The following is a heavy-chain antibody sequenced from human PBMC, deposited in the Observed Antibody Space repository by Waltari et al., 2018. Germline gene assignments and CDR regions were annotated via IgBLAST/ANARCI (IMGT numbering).Heavy chain of an antibody. CDR2: IKEDGGEK. J-gene: IGHJ4*02. Sequence: EVQLVESGGGLVQPGGSLRPSCAASGFTFGYHWMTWVRQAPGKGLEWVANIKEDGGEKYYVDSVKGRFTISRDNAKNSLYLQMNSLRAEDTAVYYCARLYMAAFDYWDEGTLATVSS. CDR3: ARLYMAAFDY. CDR1: GFTFGYHW. D-gene: IGHD1-20*01. V-gene: IGHV3-7*01.